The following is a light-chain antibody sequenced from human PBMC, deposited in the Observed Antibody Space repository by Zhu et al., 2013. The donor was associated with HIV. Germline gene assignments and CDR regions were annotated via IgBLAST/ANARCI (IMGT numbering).Light chain of an antibody. CDR1: QSVSSSY. CDR3: HQYGSSHT. V-gene: IGKV3-20*01. J-gene: IGKJ5*01. Sequence: EIVLTQSPGTLSLSPGERATLSCRASQSVSSSYLAWYRQKPGQAPRLLIYGASSRATGIPARFSGSGSGTDFTLTISSLEPEDFAVYYCHQYGSSHTFGQGTRLEIK. CDR2: GAS.